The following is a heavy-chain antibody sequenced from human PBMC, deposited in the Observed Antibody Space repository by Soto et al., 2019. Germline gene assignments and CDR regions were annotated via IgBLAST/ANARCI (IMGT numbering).Heavy chain of an antibody. CDR1: GYRFTSYW. CDR3: ARRDYYDSSGYSDYFDY. D-gene: IGHD3-22*01. Sequence: GASLKISCKGSGYRFTSYWIGWVRQMPGKGLEWMGIIYPGDSDTRYSPSFQGQVTISADKSISTAYLQWSSLKASDTAMYYCARRDYYDSSGYSDYFDYWGQGTLVTVSS. J-gene: IGHJ4*02. CDR2: IYPGDSDT. V-gene: IGHV5-51*01.